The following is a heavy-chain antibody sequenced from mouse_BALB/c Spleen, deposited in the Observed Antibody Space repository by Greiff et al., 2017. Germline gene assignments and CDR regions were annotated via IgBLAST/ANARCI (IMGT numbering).Heavy chain of an antibody. Sequence: VQLQQSGPGLVKPSQSLSLTCTVTGYSITSDYAWNWIRQFPGNKLEWMGYISYSGSTSYNPSLKSRISITRDTSKNQFFLQLNSVTTEDTATYYCAREYDYYFDYWGQGTTLTVSS. V-gene: IGHV3-2*02. CDR2: ISYSGST. CDR3: AREYDYYFDY. J-gene: IGHJ2*01. CDR1: GYSITSDYA. D-gene: IGHD2-4*01.